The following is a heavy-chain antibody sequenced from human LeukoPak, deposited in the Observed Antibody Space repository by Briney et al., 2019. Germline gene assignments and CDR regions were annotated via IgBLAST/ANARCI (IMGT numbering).Heavy chain of an antibody. J-gene: IGHJ5*02. Sequence: PSETLSLTCAVYGGSFSGYYWSWIRQPPGKGLEWIGEINHSGSTNYNPSLKSRVTISVDTSKNQFSLKLSSVTAADTAVYYCARRGYSYGYVGSDWFDPWGQGTLVTVSS. CDR2: INHSGST. V-gene: IGHV4-34*01. D-gene: IGHD5-18*01. CDR1: GGSFSGYY. CDR3: ARRGYSYGYVGSDWFDP.